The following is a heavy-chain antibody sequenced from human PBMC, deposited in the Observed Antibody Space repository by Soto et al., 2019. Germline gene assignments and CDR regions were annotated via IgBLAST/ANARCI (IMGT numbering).Heavy chain of an antibody. CDR3: ARIKFLVGATTDYYYGMDV. CDR2: TYYRSKWYN. V-gene: IGHV6-1*01. Sequence: SQTLSLTCAISGDSVSTNSSACTWIRQSPSIGLEWLVRTYYRSKWYNDYAVSVKSRITINPDTSKNQFSLQLNSVTPEDTAVYYCARIKFLVGATTDYYYGMDVWGQGTTVTVSS. J-gene: IGHJ6*02. CDR1: GDSVSTNSSA. D-gene: IGHD1-26*01.